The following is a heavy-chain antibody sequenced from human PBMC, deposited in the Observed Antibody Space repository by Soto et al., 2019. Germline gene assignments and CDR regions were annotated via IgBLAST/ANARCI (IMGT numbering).Heavy chain of an antibody. CDR1: GYTFTSYY. J-gene: IGHJ6*03. Sequence: VASMKVSCKASGYTFTSYYMHWVRQAPGQGLEWMGRIIPIVGIANYAQKFQGRVTITADKSTSTAYMELSSLRSEDTAVYYCAREFGSTTYYYYYMDVWGKGTTVTVSS. CDR2: IIPIVGIA. CDR3: AREFGSTTYYYYYMDV. D-gene: IGHD6-13*01. V-gene: IGHV1-69*04.